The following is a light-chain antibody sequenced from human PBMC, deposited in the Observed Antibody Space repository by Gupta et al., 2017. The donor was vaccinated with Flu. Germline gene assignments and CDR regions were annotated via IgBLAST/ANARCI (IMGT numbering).Light chain of an antibody. Sequence: QSALTQPASVSGSPGQSITISCTGTSSDVGNYKYVSWYQQHPGKPPRLMIYEVKNRPSGASKRFSGSKSGNTASLTXSXSQTEDXAEYYCSQYAGGSPWLFGGGTRLTVL. CDR1: SSDVGNYKY. J-gene: IGLJ2*01. V-gene: IGLV2-14*01. CDR3: SQYAGGSPWL. CDR2: EVK.